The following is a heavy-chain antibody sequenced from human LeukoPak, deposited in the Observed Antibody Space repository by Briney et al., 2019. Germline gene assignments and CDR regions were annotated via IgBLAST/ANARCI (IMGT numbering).Heavy chain of an antibody. CDR2: IKQDGSEK. Sequence: GGSLRLSCAASGFTFSSYWMSWVRQAPGKGLEWVANIKQDGSEKYYVDSVKGRFTISRDNAKNSLYLQMNSLRAEDTAVYYCARARGSGYFEHDYWGQGTLVTVSS. J-gene: IGHJ4*02. CDR1: GFTFSSYW. CDR3: ARARGSGYFEHDY. V-gene: IGHV3-7*03. D-gene: IGHD3-9*01.